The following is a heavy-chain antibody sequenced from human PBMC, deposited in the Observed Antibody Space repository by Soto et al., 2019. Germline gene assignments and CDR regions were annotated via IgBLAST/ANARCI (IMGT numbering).Heavy chain of an antibody. CDR1: GGSISSSY. CDR2: IHYSGTT. V-gene: IGHV4-59*01. CDR3: ARHSPYYGMDV. J-gene: IGHJ6*02. Sequence: SETLSLTCTVSGGSISSSYWSWIRQPPGKGLEWIAYIHYSGTTNYNPSLESRVTISGDTSKNQVSLKLTSVTAADTAVYYCARHSPYYGMDVWGQGTTVTVSS.